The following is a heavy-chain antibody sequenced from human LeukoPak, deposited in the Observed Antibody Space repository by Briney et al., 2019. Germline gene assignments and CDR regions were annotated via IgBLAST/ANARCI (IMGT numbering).Heavy chain of an antibody. J-gene: IGHJ4*02. CDR1: GGSLSGSY. D-gene: IGHD6-13*01. CDR2: VFYTGSF. Sequence: RSETLSLTCAVSGGSLSGSYWSWIRQFPGKGLEWIGFVFYTGSFNYNPSLKSRVRISVDTSRNQFSPKLSSVTAADTAVYYCARGSSLYDYWGQGTLVTVSS. V-gene: IGHV4-59*01. CDR3: ARGSSLYDY.